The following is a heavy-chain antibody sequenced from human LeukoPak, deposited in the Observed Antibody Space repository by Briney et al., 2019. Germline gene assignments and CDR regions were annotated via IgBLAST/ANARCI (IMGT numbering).Heavy chain of an antibody. J-gene: IGHJ4*02. CDR2: INPNNGGT. CDR3: GRDRHWNQGNFDY. D-gene: IGHD1-1*01. V-gene: IGHV1-2*02. CDR1: GYTITGYY. Sequence: ASVKVSCKAFGYTITGYYIHWVRQAPGQGLEWMGWINPNNGGTKSAQKFQGRVTMTRDTSIGTAYMELNRLTYDDTAVYYCGRDRHWNQGNFDYWGQGTLVTVSS.